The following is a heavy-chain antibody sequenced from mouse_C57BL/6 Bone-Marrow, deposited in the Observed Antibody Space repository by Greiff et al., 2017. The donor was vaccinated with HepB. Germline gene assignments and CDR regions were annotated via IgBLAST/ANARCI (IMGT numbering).Heavy chain of an antibody. CDR1: GYTFTSYW. J-gene: IGHJ1*03. V-gene: IGHV1-7*01. D-gene: IGHD1-1*01. CDR3: ASPSFITTVVGTWYFDV. Sequence: QVHLKQSGAELAKPGASVKLSCKASGYTFTSYWMHWVKQRPGQGLEWIGYINPSSGYTKYNQKFKDKATLTADKSSSPAYMQLSSLTYEDSAVYDCASPSFITTVVGTWYFDVWGTGTTVTVSS. CDR2: INPSSGYT.